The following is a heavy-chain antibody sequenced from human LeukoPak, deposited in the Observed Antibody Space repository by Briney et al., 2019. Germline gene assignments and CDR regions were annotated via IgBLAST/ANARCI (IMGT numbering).Heavy chain of an antibody. CDR1: GFTFSNHW. CDR3: XXDDRYTQDAFDX. V-gene: IGHV3-74*01. D-gene: IGHD3-16*02. CDR2: INSDGSST. J-gene: IGHJ3*01. Sequence: GGSLRLSCAASGFTFSNHWMHWVRQVPGKGLVWVSRINSDGSSTDYADSVKGRFTISRDNAKNTLYLQMNSLRGEDTAVYYCXXDDRYTQDAFDXWGQGTMVTVSS.